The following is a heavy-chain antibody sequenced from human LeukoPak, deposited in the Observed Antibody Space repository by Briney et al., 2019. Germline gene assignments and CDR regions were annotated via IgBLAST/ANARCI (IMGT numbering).Heavy chain of an antibody. CDR3: ARVGRYCSSTSCQNYYYYYMDV. CDR2: IRYDGSNK. CDR1: GFTFSSYG. D-gene: IGHD2-2*01. J-gene: IGHJ6*03. Sequence: GGSLRLSCAASGFTFSSYGMHWVRQAPGKGLEWVAFIRYDGSNKYYADSVKGRFTISRDNSKNTLYLQMNSLRVEDTAVYYCARVGRYCSSTSCQNYYYYYMDVWGKGTTVTVSS. V-gene: IGHV3-30*02.